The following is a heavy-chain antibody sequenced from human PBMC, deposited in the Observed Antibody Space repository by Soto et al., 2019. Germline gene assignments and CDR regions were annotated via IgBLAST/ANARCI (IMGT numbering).Heavy chain of an antibody. V-gene: IGHV3-15*07. D-gene: IGHD5-18*01. Sequence: EVQLVESGGGLVKPGGSLRLSCAASGFTFSNAWMNWVRQAPGKGLEWVGRIKSKADGGTTDYAAPVKGRFTISRDDSKNTLFLQMNSLKTEDTAVYYCTTGGYSYGPQVRRWGQGNLVTVSS. CDR3: TTGGYSYGPQVRR. CDR1: GFTFSNAW. J-gene: IGHJ4*02. CDR2: IKSKADGGTT.